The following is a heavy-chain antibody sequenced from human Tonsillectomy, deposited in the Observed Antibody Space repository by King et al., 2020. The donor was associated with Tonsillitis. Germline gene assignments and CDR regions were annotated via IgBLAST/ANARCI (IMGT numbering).Heavy chain of an antibody. Sequence: EVQLVESGGGLVKPGGSLRLSCAASGFTFSNAWMNWVRQAPGKGLEWVGRIKSKTDGGTTDYVAPVKGRFTISRDDSKNTLYLQMNSLKTEDTAVYYCTTAGGGGNSWRYWYFDLWGRGTLVTVSS. V-gene: IGHV3-15*07. CDR1: GFTFSNAW. D-gene: IGHD4-23*01. J-gene: IGHJ2*01. CDR3: TTAGGGGNSWRYWYFDL. CDR2: IKSKTDGGTT.